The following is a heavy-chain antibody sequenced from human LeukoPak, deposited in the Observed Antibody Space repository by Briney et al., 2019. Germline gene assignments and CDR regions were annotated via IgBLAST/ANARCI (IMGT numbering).Heavy chain of an antibody. CDR1: GYVFTFYV. D-gene: IGHD1-26*01. CDR3: AKTREHDLDDL. J-gene: IGHJ5*02. V-gene: IGHV1-18*01. CDR2: ISPHNGQT. Sequence: ASVKVSCKASGYVFTFYVITWVRQAPGQGLEWLGWISPHNGQTLYAHEVQDRVIMTTDASTTTAYMELRSLRSDDTAVYYCAKTREHDLDDLWGQGTLVTVSS.